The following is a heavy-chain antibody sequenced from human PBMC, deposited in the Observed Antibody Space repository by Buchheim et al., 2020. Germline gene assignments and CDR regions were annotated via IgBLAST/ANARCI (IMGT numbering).Heavy chain of an antibody. V-gene: IGHV4-34*01. CDR2: ITHSGST. J-gene: IGHJ4*02. Sequence: QVQLQQWGAGLLKPSETLSLSCDVYGGSFSGYYWSWIRQPPGKGLEWIGEITHSGSTNYNPSLKSRVTISVDTSKNQYSLKLSSVTAADTAVYYCASIVGATSSDYWGQGTL. CDR3: ASIVGATSSDY. CDR1: GGSFSGYY. D-gene: IGHD1-26*01.